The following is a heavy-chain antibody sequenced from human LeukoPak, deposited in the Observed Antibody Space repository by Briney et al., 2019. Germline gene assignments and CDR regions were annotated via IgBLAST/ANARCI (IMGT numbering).Heavy chain of an antibody. J-gene: IGHJ4*02. D-gene: IGHD1-26*01. V-gene: IGHV3-23*01. Sequence: GGSLRLSCAASGFTFSTYAMNWVRQAPGKGLEWVSVISGSGDSTYYADPVKGRFTISRDNSKNTLYLQMNSLRAEDTAVYYCAKGARIAGATGPRIFDYWGQGTLVTVSS. CDR1: GFTFSTYA. CDR2: ISGSGDST. CDR3: AKGARIAGATGPRIFDY.